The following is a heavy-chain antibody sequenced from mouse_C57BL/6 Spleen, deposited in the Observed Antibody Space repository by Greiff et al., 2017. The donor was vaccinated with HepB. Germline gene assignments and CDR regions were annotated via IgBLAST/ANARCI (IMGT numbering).Heavy chain of an antibody. V-gene: IGHV1-52*01. CDR2: IDPSDSET. Sequence: VQLQQSGAELVRPGSSVKLSCKASGYTFTSYWMHWVKQRPIQGLEWIGNIDPSDSETHYNQKFKDKATLTVDKSSSTAYMQLSSLTSEDSAVYYCARSLGDYSNFPFAYWGQGTLVTVSA. J-gene: IGHJ3*01. CDR3: ARSLGDYSNFPFAY. CDR1: GYTFTSYW. D-gene: IGHD2-5*01.